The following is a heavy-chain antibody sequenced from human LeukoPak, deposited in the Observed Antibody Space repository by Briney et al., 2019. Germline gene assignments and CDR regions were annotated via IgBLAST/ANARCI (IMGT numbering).Heavy chain of an antibody. Sequence: GASVKVSCKASGGTFSSYAISWVRQAPGQGLEWMGRIIPILGIANYAQKFQGGVTITADKSTSTAYMELSSLRSEDTAVYYCARDWGIAVAGPDYWGQGTLVTVSS. J-gene: IGHJ4*02. V-gene: IGHV1-69*04. CDR1: GGTFSSYA. CDR3: ARDWGIAVAGPDY. CDR2: IIPILGIA. D-gene: IGHD6-19*01.